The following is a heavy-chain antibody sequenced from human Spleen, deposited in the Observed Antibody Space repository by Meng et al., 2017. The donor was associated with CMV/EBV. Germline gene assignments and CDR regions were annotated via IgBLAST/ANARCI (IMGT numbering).Heavy chain of an antibody. CDR3: ARLNNHYYRWINY. Sequence: GESLKISCKGSGYSFSNYWIGWVRQMPGKGLEWMGIITPDDSDTRYSPSFQGQVTISADNSITTAYLQWSTLKASDTAMYYCARLNNHYYRWINYWGQGTLVTVSS. CDR1: GYSFSNYW. CDR2: ITPDDSDT. J-gene: IGHJ4*02. D-gene: IGHD2/OR15-2a*01. V-gene: IGHV5-51*01.